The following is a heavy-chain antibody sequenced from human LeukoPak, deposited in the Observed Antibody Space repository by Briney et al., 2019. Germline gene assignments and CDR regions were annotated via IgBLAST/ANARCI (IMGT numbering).Heavy chain of an antibody. CDR1: GFTVSRNY. D-gene: IGHD3-22*01. V-gene: IGHV3-53*01. CDR3: ARNDRGAFDI. J-gene: IGHJ3*02. Sequence: PGGSLRLSCAASGFTVSRNYMSWVRQAPGKGLEWVSVISSGGNTYYTDSVKGRFTISRDNSKNTLYLQMSGLRDEDTAVYYCARNDRGAFDIWGQGTMVTVSS. CDR2: ISSGGNT.